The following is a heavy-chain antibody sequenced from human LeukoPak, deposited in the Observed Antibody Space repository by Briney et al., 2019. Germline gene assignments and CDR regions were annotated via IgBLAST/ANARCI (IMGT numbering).Heavy chain of an antibody. CDR3: ARAGAAAGLDY. CDR2: IYYSGST. CDR1: GGSISSGDYY. D-gene: IGHD6-13*01. J-gene: IGHJ4*02. V-gene: IGHV4-30-4*01. Sequence: SETLSLTCTVSGGSISSGDYYWSWIRQPPGKGLEWIGYIYYSGSTYYNPSLKSRVTISVDTSKNQFSLKLSSVTAADTAVYYCARAGAAAGLDYWGQGTLVTVSS.